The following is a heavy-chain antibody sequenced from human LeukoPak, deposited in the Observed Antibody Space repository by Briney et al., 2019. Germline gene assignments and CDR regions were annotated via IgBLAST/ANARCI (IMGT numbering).Heavy chain of an antibody. Sequence: SETLSLTCTVSGGSISSGDYYWSWIRQPPGKGLEWIGYIYYSGSTYYNPSLKSRVTISVDTSKNQFSLKLSSVTAADTAVYYCARSLGSLRGPLRWGQGTLVTVSS. CDR1: GGSISSGDYY. V-gene: IGHV4-30-4*08. J-gene: IGHJ4*02. CDR2: IYYSGST. D-gene: IGHD3-10*01. CDR3: ARSLGSLRGPLR.